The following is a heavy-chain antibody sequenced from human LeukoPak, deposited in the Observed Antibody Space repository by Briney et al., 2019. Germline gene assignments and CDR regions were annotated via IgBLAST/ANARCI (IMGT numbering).Heavy chain of an antibody. J-gene: IGHJ4*02. D-gene: IGHD3-22*01. CDR1: GYTFTGYY. Sequence: ASVKVSCKASGYTFTGYYMHWVRQALGQGLEWMGWINPNSGGTNYAQKFQGWVTMTRDTSISTAYMELSRLRSDDTAVYYCARARNYYDSSGYYSYWGQGTLVTVSS. CDR2: INPNSGGT. V-gene: IGHV1-2*04. CDR3: ARARNYYDSSGYYSY.